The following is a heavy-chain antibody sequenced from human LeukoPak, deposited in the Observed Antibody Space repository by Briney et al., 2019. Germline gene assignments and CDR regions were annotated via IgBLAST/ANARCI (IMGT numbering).Heavy chain of an antibody. CDR1: GGSITSYY. D-gene: IGHD3-3*01. J-gene: IGHJ4*02. V-gene: IGHV4-59*08. Sequence: PSETLSLTCTVSGGSITSYYWSWIRQPPGKGLEWIGNVPYSGNTNYNPSLKSRLTISVDTSKNQVSLKVSSVTAADTALYYCARQYDFWSGFFDYWGQGILVTVSS. CDR3: ARQYDFWSGFFDY. CDR2: VPYSGNT.